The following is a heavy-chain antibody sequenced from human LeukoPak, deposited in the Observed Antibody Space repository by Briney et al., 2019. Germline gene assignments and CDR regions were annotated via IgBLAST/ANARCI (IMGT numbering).Heavy chain of an antibody. D-gene: IGHD3-22*01. CDR3: ARGRGYYDSSGYYYVRRYFDY. J-gene: IGHJ4*02. Sequence: SETLSLTCAVYGGSFSGYYWSWIRQPPGKGREWIGEINHSGSTNYNPSLKSRVTISVDTSKNQFSLKLSSVTAADTAVYYCARGRGYYDSSGYYYVRRYFDYWGQGTLVTVSS. CDR1: GGSFSGYY. CDR2: INHSGST. V-gene: IGHV4-34*01.